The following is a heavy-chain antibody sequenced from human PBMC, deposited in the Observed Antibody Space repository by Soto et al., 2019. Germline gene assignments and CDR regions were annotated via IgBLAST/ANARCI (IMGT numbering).Heavy chain of an antibody. CDR1: GFTFSNYW. Sequence: EMELVESGGDLVQPGGSLRLSCAASGFTFSNYWMNWVRQAPGKGLEWVANIKQDGSERYYVDSVKGRFTISRDNAKSSLYLPINSLRAEDTAVYYCTGGGYAAFWGQGTLVTVSS. V-gene: IGHV3-7*01. J-gene: IGHJ4*02. CDR2: IKQDGSER. D-gene: IGHD3-16*01. CDR3: TGGGYAAF.